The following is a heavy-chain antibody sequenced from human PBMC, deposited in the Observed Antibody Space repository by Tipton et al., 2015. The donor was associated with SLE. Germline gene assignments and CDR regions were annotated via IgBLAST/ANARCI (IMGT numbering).Heavy chain of an antibody. V-gene: IGHV3-48*03. J-gene: IGHJ3*02. Sequence: SLRLSCAASGFAFSNYAMNWVRRAPGKGLEWISYITIGGSTIYYTDSAKGRFTISRDNAKNSLYLQMNSLTAEDTAIYYCARAARGSSASGFDIWGQGTMVTVSS. CDR3: ARAARGSSASGFDI. D-gene: IGHD6-6*01. CDR2: ITIGGSTI. CDR1: GFAFSNYA.